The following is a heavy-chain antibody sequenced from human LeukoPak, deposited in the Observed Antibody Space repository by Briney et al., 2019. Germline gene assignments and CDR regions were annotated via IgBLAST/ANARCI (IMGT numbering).Heavy chain of an antibody. Sequence: GGSLRLSCAASGFTFSSYAMHGVRQAPGRGGEWGAVISYDGSNKYYADSVKGRFTISRDNSKNTLYLQMNSLRAEDTAVYYCARGLYNWNDGYYFDYWGQGTLVTVSS. CDR1: GFTFSSYA. J-gene: IGHJ4*02. V-gene: IGHV3-30*04. D-gene: IGHD1-1*01. CDR3: ARGLYNWNDGYYFDY. CDR2: ISYDGSNK.